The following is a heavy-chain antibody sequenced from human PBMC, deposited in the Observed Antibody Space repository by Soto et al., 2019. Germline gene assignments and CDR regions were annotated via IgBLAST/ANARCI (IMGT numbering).Heavy chain of an antibody. V-gene: IGHV3-23*01. Sequence: GGSLRLSCAASGFTFSSYAMSWVRQAPGKGLEWVSAISGSGGSTYYADSVKDRFTISRDNSKNTLYLQMNSLRAEDTAVYYCAKRQLIAAAGTVVYYGMDVWGQGTTVTVSS. CDR2: ISGSGGST. CDR3: AKRQLIAAAGTVVYYGMDV. D-gene: IGHD6-13*01. J-gene: IGHJ6*02. CDR1: GFTFSSYA.